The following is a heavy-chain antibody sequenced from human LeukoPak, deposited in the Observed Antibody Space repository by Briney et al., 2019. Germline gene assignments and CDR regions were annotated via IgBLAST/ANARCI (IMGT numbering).Heavy chain of an antibody. Sequence: SETLSLTCTVSGGSISSYYWSWIRQPPGKGLGWIGYIYYSGSTNYNPSLKSRVTISVDTSKNQFSLKLSSVTAADTAVYYCARAPYYYDSSGYYPFDYWGQGTLVTVSS. J-gene: IGHJ4*02. CDR2: IYYSGST. V-gene: IGHV4-59*01. CDR3: ARAPYYYDSSGYYPFDY. CDR1: GGSISSYY. D-gene: IGHD3-22*01.